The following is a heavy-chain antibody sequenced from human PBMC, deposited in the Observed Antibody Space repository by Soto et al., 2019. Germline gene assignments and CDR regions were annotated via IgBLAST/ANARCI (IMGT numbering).Heavy chain of an antibody. D-gene: IGHD6-13*01. Sequence: LRLSCAASGFTFSSYAMSWVRQAPGKGLEWVSAISGSGGSTYYADSVKGRFTISRDNSKNTLYLQMNSLRAEDTAVYYCAKDSSSWYDDTPYFDYWGQGTLVTVSS. CDR3: AKDSSSWYDDTPYFDY. CDR1: GFTFSSYA. J-gene: IGHJ4*02. V-gene: IGHV3-23*01. CDR2: ISGSGGST.